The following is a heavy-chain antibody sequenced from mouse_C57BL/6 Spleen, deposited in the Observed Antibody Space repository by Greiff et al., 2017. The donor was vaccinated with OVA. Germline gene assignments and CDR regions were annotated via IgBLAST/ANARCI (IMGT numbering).Heavy chain of an antibody. D-gene: IGHD1-1*01. J-gene: IGHJ3*01. CDR1: GYTFTSYW. Sequence: VQLQQPGAELVMPGASVKLSCKASGYTFTSYWMHWVKQRPGQGLEWIGEIDPSDSYTNYNQKFKGKSTLTVDKSSSTAYMQLSSLTSEDSAVYYFARGSSFAYWGQGTLVTVSA. V-gene: IGHV1-69*01. CDR3: ARGSSFAY. CDR2: IDPSDSYT.